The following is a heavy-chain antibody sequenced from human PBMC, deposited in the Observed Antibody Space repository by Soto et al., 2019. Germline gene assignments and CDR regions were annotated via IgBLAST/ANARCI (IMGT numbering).Heavy chain of an antibody. CDR3: ARGIYYDFWSGYPGYFDY. V-gene: IGHV4-31*03. D-gene: IGHD3-3*01. Sequence: QVQLQESGPGLVKPSQTLSLTCTVSGGSISSGGYYWSWIRQHPGKGLEWLGYIYYSGSTYYNPSIKSRVTISVDTSKNQFSLKLSSVTAADTAVYYCARGIYYDFWSGYPGYFDYWGQGTLVTVSS. J-gene: IGHJ4*02. CDR1: GGSISSGGYY. CDR2: IYYSGST.